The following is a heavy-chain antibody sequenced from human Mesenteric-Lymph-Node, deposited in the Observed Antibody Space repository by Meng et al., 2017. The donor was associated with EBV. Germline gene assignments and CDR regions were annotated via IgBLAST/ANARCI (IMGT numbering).Heavy chain of an antibody. D-gene: IGHD6-19*01. CDR3: ARAVAGKGTYDS. CDR1: GDSVSSNSVG. V-gene: IGHV6-1*01. CDR2: TYYRSKWYN. Sequence: QVHLQQSGPGPVKPSQTLSLPCAISGDSVSSNSVGWAWIRQSPSRGLEWLGRTYYRSKWYNDYALSVESRITMNPDTSKNQFSLQLNSVTPDDTAPYYCARAVAGKGTYDSWGQGTLVTVSS. J-gene: IGHJ4*02.